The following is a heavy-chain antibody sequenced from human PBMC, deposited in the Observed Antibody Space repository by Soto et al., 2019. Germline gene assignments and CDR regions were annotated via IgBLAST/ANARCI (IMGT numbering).Heavy chain of an antibody. CDR2: LFYTGHT. D-gene: IGHD1-26*01. V-gene: IGHV4-39*01. CDR1: GHSMSNTDYF. J-gene: IGHJ3*02. Sequence: SETLSLTCTVSGHSMSNTDYFWGWIRQTPWSDLQWIGSLFYTGHTYYNPSLLRRVTISAETSKNQLTLKLSSVTAAETAVYYCARHGITGSYYDAFDIWGQGTMVT. CDR3: ARHGITGSYYDAFDI.